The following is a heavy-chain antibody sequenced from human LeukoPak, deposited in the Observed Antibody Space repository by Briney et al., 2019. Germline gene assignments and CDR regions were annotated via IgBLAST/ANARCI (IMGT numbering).Heavy chain of an antibody. CDR2: ISGYDAKT. CDR3: ARDSRSPRPMFSDY. CDR1: GSSFVSYG. D-gene: IGHD3-10*02. Sequence: GASVMLSCTASGSSFVSYGLNLLRQAPGQGLEWMGWISGYDAKTHYAESLQGRVTMTRDESASTVYMELKSLESDDTAVYYCARDSRSPRPMFSDYWGQGTLVTVSS. J-gene: IGHJ4*02. V-gene: IGHV1-18*01.